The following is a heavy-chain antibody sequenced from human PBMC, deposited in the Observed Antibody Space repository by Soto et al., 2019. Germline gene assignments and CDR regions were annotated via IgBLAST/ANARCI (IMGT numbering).Heavy chain of an antibody. J-gene: IGHJ4*02. V-gene: IGHV1-69*06. CDR2: IIPIFNST. CDR3: AREGRGKKAGYNGLVSLGY. CDR1: GSRFSNYV. Sequence: ASVQVSCKVSGSRFSNYVISWVRQAHGHGLEWLGRIIPIFNSTKYAQNFQGRVTITADKSTSTASLELSSLRSDDTAVYFCAREGRGKKAGYNGLVSLGYWGQGTLVTVSS. D-gene: IGHD2-2*02.